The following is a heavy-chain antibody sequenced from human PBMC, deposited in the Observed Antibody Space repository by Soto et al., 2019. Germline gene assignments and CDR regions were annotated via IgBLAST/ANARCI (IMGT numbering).Heavy chain of an antibody. Sequence: QITLKESGPTLVKPTQTLTLTCTFSGFSLSTSGVGVGWIRQPPGKALEWLALIYWDDDKRYSPPLKSRLTLAKDPSTNQVVLTMTNMDPVDTATYYCAHFGVGYRDYWGQGTLVTVSS. V-gene: IGHV2-5*02. CDR3: AHFGVGYRDY. CDR1: GFSLSTSGVG. J-gene: IGHJ4*02. CDR2: IYWDDDK. D-gene: IGHD3-10*01.